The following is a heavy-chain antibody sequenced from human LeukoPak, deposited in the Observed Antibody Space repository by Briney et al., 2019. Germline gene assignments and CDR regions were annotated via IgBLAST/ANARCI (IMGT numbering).Heavy chain of an antibody. CDR2: INPSGGST. D-gene: IGHD3-10*01. Sequence: ASGKVSCKASGYTFTSYYMHWVRQSPGQGLEWMGIINPSGGSTSYAQKFQGRVTMTRDTSTSTVYMELSSLRSEDTAVYYCAREEGSGSYYKTVDYWGPGTLVTVSS. J-gene: IGHJ4*02. CDR1: GYTFTSYY. CDR3: AREEGSGSYYKTVDY. V-gene: IGHV1-46*01.